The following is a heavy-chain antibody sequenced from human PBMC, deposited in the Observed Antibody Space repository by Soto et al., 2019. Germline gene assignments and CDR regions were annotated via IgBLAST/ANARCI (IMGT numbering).Heavy chain of an antibody. D-gene: IGHD5-18*01. J-gene: IGHJ4*02. Sequence: QVQLQQWGAGLLKPSETLSLTCAVYGGSFSGYYWSWIRQPPGKGLEWIGEINHSGSTNYNPSLKSRVTISVDTSKNQFSLKLSSVTAADTAVYYCARGSHQQLWDNSFDYWGQGTLVTVSS. CDR1: GGSFSGYY. CDR3: ARGSHQQLWDNSFDY. CDR2: INHSGST. V-gene: IGHV4-34*01.